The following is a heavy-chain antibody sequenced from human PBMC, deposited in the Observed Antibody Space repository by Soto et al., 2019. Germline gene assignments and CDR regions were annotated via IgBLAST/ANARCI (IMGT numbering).Heavy chain of an antibody. CDR1: GGSIRSGDYY. Sequence: SETLSLTCTFSGGSIRSGDYYLSWIRQPPGKGLEWIGYIYYSGSTYYNPSLKSRVTISVDTSKNQFSLKLSSVTAADTAVYYCASPTVVAATPYYYYGMDVWGQGTTVTVSS. J-gene: IGHJ6*02. CDR3: ASPTVVAATPYYYYGMDV. CDR2: IYYSGST. V-gene: IGHV4-30-4*01. D-gene: IGHD2-15*01.